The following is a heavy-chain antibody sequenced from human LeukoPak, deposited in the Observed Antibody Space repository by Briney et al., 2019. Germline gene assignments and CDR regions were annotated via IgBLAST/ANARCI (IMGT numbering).Heavy chain of an antibody. Sequence: GGSLRLSCAVSGFTFSSYSMNWVRQAPGKGLEWVSSITSTSSYIYYADSVEGRFTISRDNAKNSLFLQMNSLRAEDTAVYYCARGGSYGDYSRVWGQGTTVTVSS. CDR1: GFTFSSYS. V-gene: IGHV3-21*01. CDR3: ARGGSYGDYSRV. D-gene: IGHD4-17*01. J-gene: IGHJ6*02. CDR2: ITSTSSYI.